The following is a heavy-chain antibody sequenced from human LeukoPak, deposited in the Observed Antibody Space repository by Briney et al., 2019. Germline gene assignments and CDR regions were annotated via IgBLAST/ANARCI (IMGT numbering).Heavy chain of an antibody. Sequence: SQTLSLTCAVSGGSIFSGGYSWSWIRQPPGKGLEWIGYIYLSGSAYYNPSLKSRVTISIDTSKNQFSLNLTSVTAADTAVYYCAGHHPRNTVDFWGQGTLVTVSS. D-gene: IGHD2-8*02. CDR2: IYLSGSA. CDR1: GGSIFSGGYS. V-gene: IGHV4-30-2*01. CDR3: AGHHPRNTVDF. J-gene: IGHJ4*02.